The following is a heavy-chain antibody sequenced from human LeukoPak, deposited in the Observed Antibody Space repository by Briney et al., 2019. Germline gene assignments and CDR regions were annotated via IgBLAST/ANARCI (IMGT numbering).Heavy chain of an antibody. CDR3: ARAFIGATLAYY. CDR1: GVYLNIYP. CDR2: IYYSGST. Sequence: SETLSLTYCVWGVYLNIYPWRETRQPPGKGLEWIRYIYYSGSTNYNPSLKSRDTISVDTSKNQFSLKLSSVTAADTAMYYCARAFIGATLAYYSGQGTLVTVSS. V-gene: IGHV4-59*01. D-gene: IGHD3-10*01. J-gene: IGHJ4*02.